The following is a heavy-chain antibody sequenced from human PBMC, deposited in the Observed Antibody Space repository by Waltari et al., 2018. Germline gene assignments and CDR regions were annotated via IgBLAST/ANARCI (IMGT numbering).Heavy chain of an antibody. CDR2: IYWNFAT. V-gene: IGHV2-5*01. Sequence: QITLKESGLTLVKPTPTLTLTCTFSGFSLSASGEGVGWLRTSPGKAPEWLASIYWNFATRYSPSLSGRVTLTKATSKNQVVLTVTNMDPMDTATYYCAHSLNPDYDVLTGAHSQYFQYWGQGTLVTVSS. D-gene: IGHD3-9*01. CDR1: GFSLSASGEG. J-gene: IGHJ1*01. CDR3: AHSLNPDYDVLTGAHSQYFQY.